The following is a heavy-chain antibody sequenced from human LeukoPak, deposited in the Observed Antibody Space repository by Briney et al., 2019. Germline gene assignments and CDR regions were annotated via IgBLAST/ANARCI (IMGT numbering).Heavy chain of an antibody. CDR3: AHRNIDYGFWSGYRDDAFHI. CDR1: GFSLSTSKVG. D-gene: IGHD3-3*01. Sequence: SGPTLVNPTQTLTLTCTFSGFSLSTSKVGVGWIRQPPGKALEWLALIYGHDDERYSPSLKSRLNITKDTSRNQVVLKMTNMDPVDTATYYCAHRNIDYGFWSGYRDDAFHIWGQGTMVTVSS. J-gene: IGHJ3*02. CDR2: IYGHDDE. V-gene: IGHV2-5*01.